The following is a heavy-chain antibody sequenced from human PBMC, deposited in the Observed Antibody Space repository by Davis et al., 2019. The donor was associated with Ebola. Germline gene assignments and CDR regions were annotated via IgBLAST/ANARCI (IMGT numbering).Heavy chain of an antibody. V-gene: IGHV4-39*01. CDR3: AGHGAVTDVRYFDD. CDR2: IYYIGNA. Sequence: MPSETLSLTCTVSGVSITTYSYYWGWICQPPGKGLEWIGIIYYIGNAYYNPSLKNRVSISLDTAKNQFSLKLSSVTATDTATYYYAGHGAVTDVRYFDDWGQGTLVSVSS. CDR1: GVSITTYSYY. D-gene: IGHD6-19*01. J-gene: IGHJ4*02.